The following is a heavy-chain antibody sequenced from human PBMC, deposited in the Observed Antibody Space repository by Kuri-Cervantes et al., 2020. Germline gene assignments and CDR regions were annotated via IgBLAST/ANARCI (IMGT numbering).Heavy chain of an antibody. Sequence: SLKISCAASGFTFDDYAMHWVRQAPGKGLEWVSGISWNSGSIGYADSVKGRFTIPRDNAKNSLYLQMNSLRAEDTALYYCAKGGAVAGGSFDYWGQGTLVTVSS. D-gene: IGHD6-19*01. CDR3: AKGGAVAGGSFDY. J-gene: IGHJ4*02. V-gene: IGHV3-9*01. CDR1: GFTFDDYA. CDR2: ISWNSGSI.